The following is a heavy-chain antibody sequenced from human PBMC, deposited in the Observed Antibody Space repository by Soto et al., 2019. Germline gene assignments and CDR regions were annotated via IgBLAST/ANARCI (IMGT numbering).Heavy chain of an antibody. CDR2: INYKSHI. J-gene: IGHJ6*03. D-gene: IGHD2-21*01. CDR1: GFTFSSYS. V-gene: IGHV3-21*01. CDR3: ARDLIYAGYYYYMDV. Sequence: EVQLVESGGGLVKPGGSLRLSCAASGFTFSSYSMNWVHQAPGKGLEWVSSINYKSHIDYADSVKGRFTISRDNAKNSLYLQMNSLRAEDTAVYFCARDLIYAGYYYYMDVWGIGTTVTVSS.